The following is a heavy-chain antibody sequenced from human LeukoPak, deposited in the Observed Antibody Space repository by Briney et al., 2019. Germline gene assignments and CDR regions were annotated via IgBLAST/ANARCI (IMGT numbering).Heavy chain of an antibody. V-gene: IGHV4-59*01. Sequence: SETLSLTCTVSGVSMSSYYWSWFRQPPGKGLEWLGYIYYSGNTNYNSSLKSRVTISVDTSKNQFSLRLSSVTAADTAVYYCARGGWYEDYWGQGTLVTVSS. CDR3: ARGGWYEDY. D-gene: IGHD6-19*01. J-gene: IGHJ4*02. CDR2: IYYSGNT. CDR1: GVSMSSYY.